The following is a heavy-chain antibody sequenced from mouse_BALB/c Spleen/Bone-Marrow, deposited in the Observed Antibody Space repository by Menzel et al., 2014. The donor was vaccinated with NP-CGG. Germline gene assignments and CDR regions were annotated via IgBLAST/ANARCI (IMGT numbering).Heavy chain of an antibody. Sequence: QVHVKQSGAELVRPGSSVKISCKASGYAFSSYWMNWVKQRPGQGLEWIGQIYPGDGDTNYNGKSKGKATLTADKSSSTAYMQLSSLTSEDSAVYFCARWITTVVAPYVMDYWGQGTSVTVSS. V-gene: IGHV1-80*01. J-gene: IGHJ4*01. CDR1: GYAFSSYW. CDR3: ARWITTVVAPYVMDY. CDR2: IYPGDGDT. D-gene: IGHD1-1*01.